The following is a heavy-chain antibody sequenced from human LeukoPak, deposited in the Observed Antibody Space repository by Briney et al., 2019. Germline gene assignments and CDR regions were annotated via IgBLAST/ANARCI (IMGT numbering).Heavy chain of an antibody. CDR1: GFTFSSFA. CDR3: ARSIGLTGGGVDV. V-gene: IGHV3-23*01. Sequence: PGGSLRLSCAASGFTFSSFAMNWVRQAPGKGLEWVSTISGSGDSTFYADSVKGRFTISRDNSKNTLYLQINSLRAEDTAVYYCARSIGLTGGGVDVWGQGTTVTVSS. J-gene: IGHJ6*02. CDR2: ISGSGDST. D-gene: IGHD3-9*01.